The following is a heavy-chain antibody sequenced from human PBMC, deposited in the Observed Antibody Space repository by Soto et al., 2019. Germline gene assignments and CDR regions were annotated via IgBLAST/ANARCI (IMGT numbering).Heavy chain of an antibody. J-gene: IGHJ6*02. CDR3: AKDPFVRGVIMKANYGMDV. CDR2: ISGSGGST. V-gene: IGHV3-23*01. CDR1: GFTFSSYA. D-gene: IGHD3-10*02. Sequence: GGSLRLSCAASGFTFSSYAMSWARQAPGKGLEWVSAISGSGGSTYYADSVKGRFTISRDNSKNTLYLQMNSLRAEDTAVYYCAKDPFVRGVIMKANYGMDVWGQGTTVTVSS.